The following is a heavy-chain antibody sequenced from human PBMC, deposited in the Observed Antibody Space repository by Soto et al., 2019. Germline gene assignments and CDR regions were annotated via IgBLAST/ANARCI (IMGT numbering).Heavy chain of an antibody. J-gene: IGHJ4*02. CDR3: ARERGGYGLFDS. CDR2: IYPSGMP. D-gene: IGHD5-18*01. Sequence: SETLSLTCTVSGGSISNAAYSWSWIRQPPGKGLEWIGYIYPSGMPFYNPSLRSRITISIDRSNDQFSLNLKSVTAADTAVYYCARERGGYGLFDSWGQGTLVTVSS. CDR1: GGSISNAAYS. V-gene: IGHV4-30-2*01.